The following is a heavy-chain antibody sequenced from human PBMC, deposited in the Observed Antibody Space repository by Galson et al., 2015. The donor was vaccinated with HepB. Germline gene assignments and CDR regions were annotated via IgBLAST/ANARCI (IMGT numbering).Heavy chain of an antibody. Sequence: SLRLSCAASGFTVPKNHMTWVRQAPGKGLEWPSIIYSVGTTYYAASVKGRFTISRDNSKNTLYLQMNSLRAEDTAIYYCLGFPGYWGQGTLVTVSS. CDR1: GFTVPKNH. D-gene: IGHD2-15*01. V-gene: IGHV3-53*01. CDR2: IYSVGTT. J-gene: IGHJ4*02. CDR3: LGFPGY.